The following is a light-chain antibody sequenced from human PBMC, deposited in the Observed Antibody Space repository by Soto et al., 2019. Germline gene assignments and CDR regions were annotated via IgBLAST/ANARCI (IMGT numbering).Light chain of an antibody. CDR1: QGISSF. CDR3: QQYNNWPR. J-gene: IGKJ1*01. CDR2: GAS. V-gene: IGKV1-9*01. Sequence: IPLTQSPSSLSASVGDRVTITCRASQGISSFLAWYQQKPGKAPKLLIYGASTLQSGVPSRFSGSGSGTDFTLTISSLQSEDFAVYYCQQYNNWPRFGQGTKVEIK.